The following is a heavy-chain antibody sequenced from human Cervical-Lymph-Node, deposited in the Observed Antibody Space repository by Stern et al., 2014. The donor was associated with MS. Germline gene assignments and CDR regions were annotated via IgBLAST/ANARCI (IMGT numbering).Heavy chain of an antibody. CDR3: AKDHGYSSSSSFFDY. CDR1: GFTFSSYG. V-gene: IGHV3-30*18. Sequence: VQLVESGGGVVQPGRSLRLSCAASGFTFSSYGMHWVRQAPGKGLELVAVISYDGSNKYYADSVKGRFTISRDNSKNTLYLQMNSLRAEDTAVYYCAKDHGYSSSSSFFDYWGQGTLVTVSS. J-gene: IGHJ4*02. CDR2: ISYDGSNK. D-gene: IGHD6-6*01.